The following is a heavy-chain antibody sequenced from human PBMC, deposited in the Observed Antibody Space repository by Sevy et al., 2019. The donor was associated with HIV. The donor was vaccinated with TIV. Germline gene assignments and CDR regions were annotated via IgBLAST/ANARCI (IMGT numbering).Heavy chain of an antibody. D-gene: IGHD2-15*01. CDR1: GGSFSGYY. Sequence: SETLSLTCAVYGGSFSGYYWSWIRQPPVKGLEWIGEINHSGSTNYNPSLKSRVTISVDTAKNQFSLELSSVTAADSAVYYCARSPRREYCSSTSCRNLGDIVVVVAAPTFDYWGQGTLVTVSS. CDR3: ARSPRREYCSSTSCRNLGDIVVVVAAPTFDY. CDR2: INHSGST. J-gene: IGHJ4*02. V-gene: IGHV4-34*01.